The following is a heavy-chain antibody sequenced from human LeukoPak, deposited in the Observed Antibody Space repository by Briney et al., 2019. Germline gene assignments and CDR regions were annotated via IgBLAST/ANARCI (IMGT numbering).Heavy chain of an antibody. CDR2: SSDGST. CDR3: AKISMTTVSDFDY. Sequence: PSETLSLTCTVSRGSITNYYWSWIRQAPGKGLEWVSTSSDGSTYYADSVKGRFTIFRDNSKNTLYLQMNSLRAEDTAVYYCAKISMTTVSDFDYWGQGTLVTVSS. J-gene: IGHJ4*02. CDR1: RGSITNYY. D-gene: IGHD4-17*01. V-gene: IGHV3-66*02.